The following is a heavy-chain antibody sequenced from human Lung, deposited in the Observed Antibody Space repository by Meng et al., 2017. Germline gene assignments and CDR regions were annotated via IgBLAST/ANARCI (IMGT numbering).Heavy chain of an antibody. D-gene: IGHD2-15*01. Sequence: QVTLMPSGAEVKKPGASVKVSFNASGYTFTTYGISWVRQAPGQGLEWMGWISPYNGYTSSIQKFQGRVTMTTDTSTSTAYMELMSLGSDDTAVYYCAILSHCTGGTCYPYDYWGQGTLVTVSS. CDR3: AILSHCTGGTCYPYDY. J-gene: IGHJ4*02. CDR1: GYTFTTYG. V-gene: IGHV1-18*01. CDR2: ISPYNGYT.